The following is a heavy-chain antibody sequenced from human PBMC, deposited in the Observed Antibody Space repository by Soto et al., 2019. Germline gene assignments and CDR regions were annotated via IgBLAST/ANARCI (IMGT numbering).Heavy chain of an antibody. CDR3: ARVKEVPSPDIVVVPAATPIMNGMDV. Sequence: VKVSCKASGGTLSSYAISWVRQAPGQGLEWMGGIIPIFGTANYAQKFQGRVTITADESTSTAYMELSSLRSEDTAVYYCARVKEVPSPDIVVVPAATPIMNGMDVRGQGTAVTVSS. V-gene: IGHV1-69*13. D-gene: IGHD2-2*01. CDR1: GGTLSSYA. J-gene: IGHJ6*02. CDR2: IIPIFGTA.